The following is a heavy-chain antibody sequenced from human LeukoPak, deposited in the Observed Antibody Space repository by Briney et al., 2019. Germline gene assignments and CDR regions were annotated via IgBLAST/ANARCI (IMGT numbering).Heavy chain of an antibody. D-gene: IGHD5-24*01. CDR1: GDSISIVGYY. J-gene: IGHJ4*02. Sequence: TPSLTCTLSGDSISIVGYYTSWVRQHPGKPLERIGYITYSGSTYYTPSLTSRVTMSVYTSKNQFSLKLSSMTVADTAVYYCAKYKMGYFDYWGQGTRVTVSS. CDR3: AKYKMGYFDY. CDR2: ITYSGST. V-gene: IGHV4-31*03.